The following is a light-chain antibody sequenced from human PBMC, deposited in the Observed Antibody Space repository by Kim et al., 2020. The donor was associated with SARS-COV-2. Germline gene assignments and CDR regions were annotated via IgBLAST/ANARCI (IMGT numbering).Light chain of an antibody. J-gene: IGKJ2*01. CDR3: QQRSNWPPYT. CDR2: DVS. V-gene: IGKV3-11*01. CDR1: QSVSSY. Sequence: EIVLTQSPATLSLSPGERATLSCRASQSVSSYLAWYQQKAGQPPRLLIYDVSNRATGIPARFSGSGSGTDFTLTISSLEPEDFAVYYCQQRSNWPPYTFGQGTTLEI.